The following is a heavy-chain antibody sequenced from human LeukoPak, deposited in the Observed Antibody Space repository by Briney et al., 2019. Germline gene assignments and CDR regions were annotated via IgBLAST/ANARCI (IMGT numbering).Heavy chain of an antibody. J-gene: IGHJ4*02. V-gene: IGHV3-7*04. CDR1: GFTLSSYW. Sequence: GGSLRLSCAASGFTLSSYWMSWLRDAPGKGLEGVANIKHDGSDKYYVDSVKGRFTISRDNAEKSLYLQMNSLRAEDTAMYYGARSQSLGYWGQGTLVTVSS. CDR3: ARSQSLGY. CDR2: IKHDGSDK.